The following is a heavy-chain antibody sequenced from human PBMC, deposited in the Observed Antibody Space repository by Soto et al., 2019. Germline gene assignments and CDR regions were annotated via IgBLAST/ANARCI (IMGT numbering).Heavy chain of an antibody. V-gene: IGHV1-2*04. Sequence: GASVKVSCKASGYTFTGYYMHWVRQAPGQGLEWMGWINPNSGGTNYAQKFQGWVTMTRDTSISTAYMALSRLRSDDTAVYYCARNKWLVGNYYYYGMDVWGQGTTVTVSS. CDR2: INPNSGGT. CDR1: GYTFTGYY. J-gene: IGHJ6*02. D-gene: IGHD6-19*01. CDR3: ARNKWLVGNYYYYGMDV.